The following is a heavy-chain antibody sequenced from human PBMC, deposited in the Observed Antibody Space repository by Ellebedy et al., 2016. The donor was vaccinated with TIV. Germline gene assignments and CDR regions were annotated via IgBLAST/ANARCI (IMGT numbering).Heavy chain of an antibody. Sequence: PGGSLRLSCAASGFTFSQHSMYWVRQAPGKGLEWVSFISSSSSYIYYADSVKGRFNISRDNAKNSLYLQMNSLRAEDTAVYYCARGEWLRFPYAFDIWGQGTMVTVSS. J-gene: IGHJ3*02. CDR2: ISSSSSYI. V-gene: IGHV3-21*05. CDR3: ARGEWLRFPYAFDI. D-gene: IGHD5-12*01. CDR1: GFTFSQHS.